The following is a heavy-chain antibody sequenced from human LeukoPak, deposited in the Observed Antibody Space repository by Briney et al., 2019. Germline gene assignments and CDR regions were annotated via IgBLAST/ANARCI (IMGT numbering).Heavy chain of an antibody. V-gene: IGHV3-7*03. Sequence: GGSLRLSCAASGFTLSSYWMSWVRQAPGKGLEWVANIKQDGSEKYYVDSVKGRFTISRDNAKNSLYLQMNSLRAEDTAVYYCARDGYYDYVWGSYRYYFDYWGQGTLVTVSS. CDR2: IKQDGSEK. CDR1: GFTLSSYW. CDR3: ARDGYYDYVWGSYRYYFDY. D-gene: IGHD3-16*02. J-gene: IGHJ4*02.